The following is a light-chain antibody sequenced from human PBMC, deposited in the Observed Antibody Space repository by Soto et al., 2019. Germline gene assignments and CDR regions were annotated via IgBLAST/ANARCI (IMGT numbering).Light chain of an antibody. CDR2: AAS. Sequence: DIQMTQSPSSVSASVGDRVTITCRASQDISSWLAWYQQKPGKAPKLLIYAASSLQSGVPSRFSGSGSGTDFTLTIRSLQPEDFATYYCQQPISFPITFGQGXRLEIK. CDR1: QDISSW. J-gene: IGKJ5*01. V-gene: IGKV1D-12*01. CDR3: QQPISFPIT.